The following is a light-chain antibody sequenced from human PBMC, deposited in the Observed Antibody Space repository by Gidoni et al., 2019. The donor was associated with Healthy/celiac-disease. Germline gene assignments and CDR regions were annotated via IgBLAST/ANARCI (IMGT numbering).Light chain of an antibody. CDR3: QQYNSYSRT. CDR1: QSISSW. J-gene: IGKJ1*01. V-gene: IGKV1-5*03. Sequence: DIQMTQSPSTLSASVGDRVTITCRAIQSISSWLAWYQQKPGKAPKLLIYKASSLESGVPSRFSGSGSGTEFTLTISSLQPDDFATDYCQQYNSYSRTFGQGTKVEIK. CDR2: KAS.